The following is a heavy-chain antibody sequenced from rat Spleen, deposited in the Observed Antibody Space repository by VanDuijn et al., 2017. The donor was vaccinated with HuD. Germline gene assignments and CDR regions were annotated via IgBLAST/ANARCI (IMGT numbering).Heavy chain of an antibody. Sequence: EVQLVESGGGLVQPGRSLKLSCAASGFTFNAYDMAWVRQAPTKGLEWVTSISPSGGNTYYRDSVKGRFTVSRDNAKNTLYLPMDSLRSEDTATYYCTTGGDWGQGVMVTVSS. CDR2: ISPSGGNT. V-gene: IGHV5S13*01. CDR1: GFTFNAYD. J-gene: IGHJ2*01. CDR3: TTGGD.